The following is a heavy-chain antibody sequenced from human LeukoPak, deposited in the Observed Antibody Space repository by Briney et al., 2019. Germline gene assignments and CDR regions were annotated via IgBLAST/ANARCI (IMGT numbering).Heavy chain of an antibody. CDR1: GGSFSSSRYY. J-gene: IGHJ4*02. Sequence: SETLSLTCTVSGGSFSSSRYYWGWIRQPPGKGLEWIGRIYYSGSTYYNSSLESRLTMSVDTSQNQFSLKLTSVTAAGTAVLFCARNPLFGVVIFLYYFDYWGQGNLVTVSS. CDR3: ARNPLFGVVIFLYYFDY. CDR2: IYYSGST. D-gene: IGHD3-3*01. V-gene: IGHV4-39*07.